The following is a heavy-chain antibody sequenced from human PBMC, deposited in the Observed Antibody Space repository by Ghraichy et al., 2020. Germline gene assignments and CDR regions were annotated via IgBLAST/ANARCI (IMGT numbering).Heavy chain of an antibody. CDR3: ALSRIRPRRVDCSSTSCPHDAFDI. Sequence: GGSLRLSCAASGFTFSSYAMSWVRQAPGKGLEWVSAISGSGGSTYYADSVKGRFTISRDNSKNTLYLQMNSLRAEDTAVYYCALSRIRPRRVDCSSTSCPHDAFDIWGQGTMVTVSS. J-gene: IGHJ3*02. V-gene: IGHV3-23*01. D-gene: IGHD2-2*01. CDR2: ISGSGGST. CDR1: GFTFSSYA.